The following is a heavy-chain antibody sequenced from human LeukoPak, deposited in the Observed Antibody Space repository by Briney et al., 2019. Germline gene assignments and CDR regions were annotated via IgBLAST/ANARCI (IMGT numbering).Heavy chain of an antibody. CDR2: ISSNGGST. Sequence: GGSLRLSCSASGFTFNSYVMHWVRQAPGKGLEYVSAISSNGGSTYYADSVKGRFTISRDNSKNTLYLQMSSLRGEDTAVYYCVKDIWSRYHYYGMDVWGQGTTVTVSS. D-gene: IGHD3-10*01. CDR1: GFTFNSYV. CDR3: VKDIWSRYHYYGMDV. J-gene: IGHJ6*02. V-gene: IGHV3-64D*09.